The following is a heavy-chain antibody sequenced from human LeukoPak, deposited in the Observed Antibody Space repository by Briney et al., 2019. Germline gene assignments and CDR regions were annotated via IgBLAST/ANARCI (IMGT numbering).Heavy chain of an antibody. Sequence: ASVKVSCKASGYTFTGYYMHWVRQAPGQGLEWMGWINPNSGGTNYAQKLQGRVTMTRDTSISTAYMELSRLRSDDTAVYYCATLGFAYPRIAAAGTVDYWGQGTLVTVSS. CDR3: ATLGFAYPRIAAAGTVDY. V-gene: IGHV1-2*02. D-gene: IGHD6-13*01. CDR1: GYTFTGYY. J-gene: IGHJ4*02. CDR2: INPNSGGT.